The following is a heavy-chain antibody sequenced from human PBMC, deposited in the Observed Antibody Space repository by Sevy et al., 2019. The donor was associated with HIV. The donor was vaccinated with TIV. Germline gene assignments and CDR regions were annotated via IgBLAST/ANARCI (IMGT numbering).Heavy chain of an antibody. V-gene: IGHV3-49*03. CDR2: IRSKTYSGTT. CDR3: TRLRGTSSPYYYFGMDV. J-gene: IGHJ6*02. D-gene: IGHD3-16*01. Sequence: GGSLRLSCTGSGFTFGDYAMSWIRQAPGKGLEWVGFIRSKTYSGTTEYAASVKGRFTISRDDSKNIAYLQMNSLKTEAIAVYYCTRLRGTSSPYYYFGMDVWGQGSTVTVSS. CDR1: GFTFGDYA.